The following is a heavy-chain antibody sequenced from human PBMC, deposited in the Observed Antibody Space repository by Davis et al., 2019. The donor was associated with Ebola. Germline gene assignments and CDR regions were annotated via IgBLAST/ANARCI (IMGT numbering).Heavy chain of an antibody. J-gene: IGHJ5*02. D-gene: IGHD2-21*01. CDR1: GYTFTSYY. CDR2: INPNSGGT. Sequence: ASVKVSCKTSGYTFTSYYMHWVRQAPGQGLEWMGWINPNSGGTNYAQKFQGWVTMTRDTSISTAYMELSRLRSDDTAVYYCARGDYNWFDPWGQGALVTVSS. CDR3: ARGDYNWFDP. V-gene: IGHV1-2*04.